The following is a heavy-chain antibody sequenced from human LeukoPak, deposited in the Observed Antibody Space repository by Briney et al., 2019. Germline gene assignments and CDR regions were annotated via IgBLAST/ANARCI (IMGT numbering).Heavy chain of an antibody. D-gene: IGHD1-7*01. CDR2: ISYDGSNK. CDR1: GFTFSSYG. J-gene: IGHJ4*02. CDR3: AKDPPTGTTDYFDY. V-gene: IGHV3-30*18. Sequence: GGSLRLSCAASGFTFSSYGMHWVRQAPGKGLEWVAVISYDGSNKYYADSVKGRFTISRDNSKNTLYLQMNSLRAEDTAVYYCAKDPPTGTTDYFDYWGQGTLVTVSS.